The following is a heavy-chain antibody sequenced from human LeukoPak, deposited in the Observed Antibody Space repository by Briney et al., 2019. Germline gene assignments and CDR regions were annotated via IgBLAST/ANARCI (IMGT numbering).Heavy chain of an antibody. D-gene: IGHD3-10*01. CDR2: ITRSSTTI. CDR3: ARLWGYYGLGSLDY. CDR1: GFNFSIYS. J-gene: IGHJ4*02. Sequence: GGSLRLSCAASGFNFSIYSMNWVRQAPGKGLEWVSYITRSSTTIYYADSVKGRFTVSRDNAKNLLYLQMNSLRAEDTAVYYCARLWGYYGLGSLDYWGQGTLVTVSP. V-gene: IGHV3-48*04.